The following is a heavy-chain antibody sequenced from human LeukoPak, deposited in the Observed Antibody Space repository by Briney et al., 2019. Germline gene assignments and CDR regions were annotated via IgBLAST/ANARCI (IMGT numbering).Heavy chain of an antibody. Sequence: GGSLRLSCAASGFTFDDYGMSWVRHAPGKGLEWVSGINWNGGSTGYADSVKGRFTISRDNAKNSLYLQMNSLRAEDTALYYCARVWFAAAGTGAFDIWGQGTMVTVSS. CDR3: ARVWFAAAGTGAFDI. D-gene: IGHD6-13*01. CDR1: GFTFDDYG. V-gene: IGHV3-20*04. J-gene: IGHJ3*02. CDR2: INWNGGST.